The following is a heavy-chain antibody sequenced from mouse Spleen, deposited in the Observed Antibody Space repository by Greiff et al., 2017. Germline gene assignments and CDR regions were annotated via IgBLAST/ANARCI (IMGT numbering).Heavy chain of an antibody. Sequence: LQQPGSELVRPGASVKLSCKASGYTFTSYWMHWVKQRPGQGLEWIGNIYPGSGSTNYDEKFKSKATLTVDTSSSTAYMQLSSLTSEDSAVYYCTNSGSSYEGDYYAMDYWGQGTSVTVSS. CDR3: TNSGSSYEGDYYAMDY. D-gene: IGHD1-1*01. J-gene: IGHJ4*01. CDR2: IYPGSGST. V-gene: IGHV1S22*01. CDR1: GYTFTSYW.